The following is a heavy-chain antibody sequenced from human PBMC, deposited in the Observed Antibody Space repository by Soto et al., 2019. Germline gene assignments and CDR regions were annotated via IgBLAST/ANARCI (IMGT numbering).Heavy chain of an antibody. CDR2: IYSGGYT. J-gene: IGHJ4*02. CDR1: GFTVSNNY. D-gene: IGHD3-10*01. Sequence: EVQLVESGGGLIQPGGSLRLSCAVSGFTVSNNYMSWVRQAPGKGLEGVSVIYSGGYTAYGDSVKGRFTISRDNSKNTLFLQIKSRGPHGPPVFYCATHPGGGGYWGQGTLVTVSS. V-gene: IGHV3-53*01. CDR3: ATHPGGGGY.